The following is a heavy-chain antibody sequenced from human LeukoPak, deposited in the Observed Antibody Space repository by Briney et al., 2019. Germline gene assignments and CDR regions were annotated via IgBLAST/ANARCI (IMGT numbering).Heavy chain of an antibody. CDR1: GYTFTGYY. Sequence: ASVKVSCKASGYTFTGYYMHWVRQAPGQGLEWMGWINPNSGGTNYAQKFQGRVTMTRDTSISTAYMVLSRLRSDDTAVYYCASIVSGSNHYFDYWGQGTLVTVSS. D-gene: IGHD2-15*01. CDR2: INPNSGGT. V-gene: IGHV1-2*02. J-gene: IGHJ4*02. CDR3: ASIVSGSNHYFDY.